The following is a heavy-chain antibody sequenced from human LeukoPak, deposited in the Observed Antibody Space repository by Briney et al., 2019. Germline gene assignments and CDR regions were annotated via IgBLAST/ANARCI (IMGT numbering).Heavy chain of an antibody. V-gene: IGHV3-23*01. J-gene: IGHJ4*02. D-gene: IGHD2-2*01. CDR1: GFTFSSYA. CDR2: ISGNGATI. CDR3: ARDIVVPAAKDY. Sequence: QPGGSLRLSCAASGFTFSSYAMSWVRQAPGKGLEWVSTISGNGATIYYADSMKGRFTVSRDNAKNSLYLQMNSLRAEDTAVYYCARDIVVPAAKDYWGQGTLVTVSS.